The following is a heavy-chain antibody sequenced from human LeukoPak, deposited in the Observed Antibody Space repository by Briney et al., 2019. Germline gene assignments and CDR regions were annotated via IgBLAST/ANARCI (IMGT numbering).Heavy chain of an antibody. CDR1: GWSFNDYY. CDR3: ARGQVPAARGYNWFDP. J-gene: IGHJ5*02. V-gene: IGHV4-34*01. D-gene: IGHD2-2*01. CDR2: INARGDT. Sequence: SETLSPTCAVYGWSFNDYYWNWIRQPPGKGLEWIGEINARGDTNFNPSLKSRVTISVDTSKSQFSLRLTSMIAADTAVYYCARGQVPAARGYNWFDPRGQGTLVTVSS.